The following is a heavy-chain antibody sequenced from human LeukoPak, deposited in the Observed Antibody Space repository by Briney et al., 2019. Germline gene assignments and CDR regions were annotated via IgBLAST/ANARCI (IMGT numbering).Heavy chain of an antibody. CDR3: TRDSQGSGMYSVVY. CDR2: IKHDGSEK. Sequence: GGSLGLSCAASGFTLSIYWMSWVRQAPGKGLEWVANIKHDGSEKYYVDSVKGRFTISRDNAKNSLFLQMNSLRAEDTAVYYCTRDSQGSGMYSVVYWGQGTLVTVSS. CDR1: GFTLSIYW. J-gene: IGHJ4*02. V-gene: IGHV3-7*05. D-gene: IGHD3-10*01.